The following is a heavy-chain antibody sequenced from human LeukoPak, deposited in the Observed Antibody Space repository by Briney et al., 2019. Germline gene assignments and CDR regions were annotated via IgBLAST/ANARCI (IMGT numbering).Heavy chain of an antibody. CDR3: ARDRKVVTAPDYYYYYMDV. Sequence: GASLRLSCAASGFTVSSNYMSWVRQAPGKGLEWVSVSYSGGSTYYADSVKGRFTISRDNSKNTLYLQMNSLRAEDTAVYYCARDRKVVTAPDYYYYYMDVWGKGTTVTVSS. D-gene: IGHD2-21*02. V-gene: IGHV3-53*01. CDR2: SYSGGST. CDR1: GFTVSSNY. J-gene: IGHJ6*03.